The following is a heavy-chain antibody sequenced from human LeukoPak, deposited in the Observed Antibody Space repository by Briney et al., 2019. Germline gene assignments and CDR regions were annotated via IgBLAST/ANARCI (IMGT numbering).Heavy chain of an antibody. CDR1: GFTFSSYS. CDR3: AKALCSWPQCRLDY. D-gene: IGHD6-13*01. V-gene: IGHV3-21*04. Sequence: PGGSLRLSCAASGFTFSSYSMNWVRQAPGKGLEWVSSISSSSSYIYYADSVKGRFTISRDNAKNSLYLQMNSLRAEDTALYYCAKALCSWPQCRLDYWGQGTLVTVSS. J-gene: IGHJ4*02. CDR2: ISSSSSYI.